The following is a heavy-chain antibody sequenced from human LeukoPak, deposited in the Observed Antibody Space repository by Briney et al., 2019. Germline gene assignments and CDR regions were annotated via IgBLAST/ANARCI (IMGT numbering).Heavy chain of an antibody. D-gene: IGHD3-22*01. CDR2: IYNSGSA. Sequence: SETLSLTCTVSGVSFSSFYWSWIRQPPGKGLEWIGYIYNSGSANYNPSLKSRVTISVDTSKNQFSLELTSVTAADTAVYYCARSNYCDISGYFSYAFDIWGQGTMVTVSS. J-gene: IGHJ3*02. CDR3: ARSNYCDISGYFSYAFDI. CDR1: GVSFSSFY. V-gene: IGHV4-59*08.